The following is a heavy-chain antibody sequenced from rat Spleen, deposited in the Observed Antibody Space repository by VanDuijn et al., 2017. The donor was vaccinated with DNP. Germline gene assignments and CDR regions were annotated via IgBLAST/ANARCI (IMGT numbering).Heavy chain of an antibody. Sequence: EVQLVESGGGLVEPGRSLKLSCAASGFSFRNYYMAWVRQTPKKGLEWVAIISHTDDTTYYPDSVKGRFTISRDNAYSALYLQMNSLKSEDTATFYCTTDFERGYWGQGVMVTVSS. V-gene: IGHV5-27*01. CDR1: GFSFRNYY. D-gene: IGHD1-11*01. CDR3: TTDFERGY. J-gene: IGHJ2*01. CDR2: ISHTDDTT.